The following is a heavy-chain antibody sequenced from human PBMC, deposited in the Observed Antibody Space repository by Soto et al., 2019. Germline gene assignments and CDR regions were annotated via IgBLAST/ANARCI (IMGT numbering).Heavy chain of an antibody. CDR2: IIPIFGTA. D-gene: IGHD6-6*01. CDR3: AREARRLMGWFDP. CDR1: GGTFSSYA. J-gene: IGHJ5*02. Sequence: GASVKVSCKASGGTFSSYAISWVRQAPGQGLEWMGGIIPIFGTANYAQKFQGRVTITADKSTSTAYMELSSLRSEDTAVYYCAREARRLMGWFDPWGQGTLVTVSS. V-gene: IGHV1-69*06.